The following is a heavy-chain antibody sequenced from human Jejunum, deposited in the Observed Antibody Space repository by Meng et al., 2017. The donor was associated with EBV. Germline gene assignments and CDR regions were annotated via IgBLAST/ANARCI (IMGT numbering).Heavy chain of an antibody. D-gene: IGHD3-10*01. V-gene: IGHV4-59*01. Sequence: QVPLQESGPGLVKPSETLSLTCTVSGASISDYNWSWIRQSPGKGLEWIGFVFNRGSSNYNPSLRSRVAMSLDTSRNKFSLKLNSVTAADTAVYYCARDRGTAREFDIWGQGTLVTVSS. CDR1: GASISDYN. CDR2: VFNRGSS. J-gene: IGHJ4*02. CDR3: ARDRGTAREFDI.